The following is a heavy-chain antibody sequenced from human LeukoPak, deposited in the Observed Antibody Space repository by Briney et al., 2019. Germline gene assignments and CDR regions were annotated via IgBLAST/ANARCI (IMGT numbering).Heavy chain of an antibody. CDR1: GGSVTSGNYY. V-gene: IGHV4-61*02. Sequence: SQTLSLTCTVSGGSVTSGNYYWNWIRQPAGKGLEWIGRIYTNGGASYNPSLKSRVTISIDASKNQFSLKLSSVTAVDTAVYYCAREPPGYWGQGTLVTVSS. J-gene: IGHJ4*02. CDR3: AREPPGY. CDR2: IYTNGGA.